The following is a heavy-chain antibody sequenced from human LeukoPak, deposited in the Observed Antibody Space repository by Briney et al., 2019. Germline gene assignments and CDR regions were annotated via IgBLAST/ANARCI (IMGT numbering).Heavy chain of an antibody. CDR1: GYSFTSYW. Sequence: KPGESLKISCKGSGYSFTSYWIGWVRQMPGKGLEWMGIIYPGDSDTRYSPSFQGQVTISADKFISTAYLQWSSLKASDTAMYYCARLVSSGYCSSTSCYTDYWGQGTLVTVSS. V-gene: IGHV5-51*01. CDR3: ARLVSSGYCSSTSCYTDY. D-gene: IGHD2-2*02. CDR2: IYPGDSDT. J-gene: IGHJ4*02.